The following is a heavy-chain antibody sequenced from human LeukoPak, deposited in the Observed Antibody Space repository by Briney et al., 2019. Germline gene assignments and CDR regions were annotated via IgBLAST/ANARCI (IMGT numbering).Heavy chain of an antibody. CDR1: GGSISTYY. CDR3: ARRSCSGGSCYSISWFDP. CDR2: IYYSGNS. Sequence: SETLSLTCTVSGGSISTYYWSWIRQPPGKGLEWIGYIYYSGNSNYNPSLKSRVTMSVDTSKNQFSLKLSSVTAADTAVYYCARRSCSGGSCYSISWFDPWGQGTLVTVSS. V-gene: IGHV4-59*08. J-gene: IGHJ5*02. D-gene: IGHD2-15*01.